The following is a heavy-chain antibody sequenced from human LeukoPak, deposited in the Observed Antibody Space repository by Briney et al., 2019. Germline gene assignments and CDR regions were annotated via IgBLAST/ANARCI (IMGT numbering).Heavy chain of an antibody. CDR2: IDHTGRNT. CDR1: GFIFSSYA. J-gene: IGHJ4*02. CDR3: AKASYDGSGYRFDY. D-gene: IGHD3-22*01. Sequence: GGSLRLSCAASGFIFSSYAMSWVRQAPGKGLEWVTAIDHTGRNTYYADSVKGRFTISRDNSKTTLNPQMNSLRAEDTALYYCAKASYDGSGYRFDYWGQGTLVTVSS. V-gene: IGHV3-23*05.